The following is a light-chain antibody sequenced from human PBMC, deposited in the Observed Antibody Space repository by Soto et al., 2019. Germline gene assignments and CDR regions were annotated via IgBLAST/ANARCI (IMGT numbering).Light chain of an antibody. Sequence: QSVLTQPPSMSTYPEHKVTISCSGSRSNIGNNYVSWYQQLPGTAPKLLIYNNNKRPSGIPDRFSGSKSGTSGTLDITGLQTGDEADYYCATWDGSLPAEVFGGGTKLTVL. CDR1: RSNIGNNY. CDR2: NNN. V-gene: IGLV1-51*01. J-gene: IGLJ2*01. CDR3: ATWDGSLPAEV.